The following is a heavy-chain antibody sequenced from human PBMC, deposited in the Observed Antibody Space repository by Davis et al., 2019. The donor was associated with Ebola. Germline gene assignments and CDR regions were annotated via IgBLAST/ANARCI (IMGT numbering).Heavy chain of an antibody. J-gene: IGHJ6*02. D-gene: IGHD6-19*01. CDR1: GFTFSSYS. Sequence: GESLKISCAASGFTFSSYSMNWVRQAPGKGLEWVSSISRSSSYIYYADSVKGRFTISRDNAKNSLYLQMNSLRAEDTAVYYCAKPRVAVASYYYYGMDVWGQGTTVTVSS. CDR3: AKPRVAVASYYYYGMDV. CDR2: ISRSSSYI. V-gene: IGHV3-21*04.